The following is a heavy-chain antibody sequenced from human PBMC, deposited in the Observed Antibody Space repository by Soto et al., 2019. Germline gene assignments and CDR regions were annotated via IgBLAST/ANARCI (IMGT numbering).Heavy chain of an antibody. Sequence: SETLSLTCTLSGGSISSGGYYWSWIRQHPGKGLEWIGYIYYSGSTYYNPSLKSRVTISADTSKNQFSLKLSSVTAADTAVYYCARRSSGYVANWFDPWGQGTLVTVSS. D-gene: IGHD6-6*01. V-gene: IGHV4-31*03. CDR3: ARRSSGYVANWFDP. CDR1: GGSISSGGYY. J-gene: IGHJ5*02. CDR2: IYYSGST.